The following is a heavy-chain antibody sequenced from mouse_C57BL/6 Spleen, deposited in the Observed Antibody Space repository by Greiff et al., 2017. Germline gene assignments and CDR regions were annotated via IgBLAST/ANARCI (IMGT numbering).Heavy chain of an antibody. J-gene: IGHJ4*01. CDR3: ASGEAYYSNYGGAMDY. V-gene: IGHV5-16*01. CDR2: INYDGSST. Sequence: EVMLVESEGGLVQPGSSMKLSCTASGFTFSDYYMAWVRQVPEKGLEWVANINYDGSSTYYLDTLKSRFIISRDTAKNILYLQMSSLKSEDTATYYCASGEAYYSNYGGAMDYWGQGTSVTVSS. D-gene: IGHD2-5*01. CDR1: GFTFSDYY.